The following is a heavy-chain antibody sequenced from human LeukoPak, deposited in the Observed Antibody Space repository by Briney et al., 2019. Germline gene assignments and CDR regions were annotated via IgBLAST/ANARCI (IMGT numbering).Heavy chain of an antibody. Sequence: GGSLRLSCAASGFTFSSYGMHWVSQAPGKGLEWVAVISYDGSNKYYADSVKGRFTISRDNSKNTLYLQMNSLRAEDTAVYYCAKASDVVVIQTGLFDYWGQGTLVTVSS. CDR3: AKASDVVVIQTGLFDY. CDR1: GFTFSSYG. J-gene: IGHJ4*02. CDR2: ISYDGSNK. D-gene: IGHD3-22*01. V-gene: IGHV3-30*18.